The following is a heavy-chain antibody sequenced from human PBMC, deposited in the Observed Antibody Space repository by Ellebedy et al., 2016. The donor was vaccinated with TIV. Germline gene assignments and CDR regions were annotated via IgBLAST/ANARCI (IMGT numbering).Heavy chain of an antibody. Sequence: GESLKISCVVSGFNFRNYWMGWVRQAPGKGLEWVANIYQDGSEKYYVDSVKGRFTISRDKAKNSLYLQLNSLRVEDTAVYYCARRGSYGDYAVQVNNWFDRWGQGNLVTV. D-gene: IGHD4-17*01. J-gene: IGHJ5*02. CDR2: IYQDGSEK. CDR3: ARRGSYGDYAVQVNNWFDR. V-gene: IGHV3-7*01. CDR1: GFNFRNYW.